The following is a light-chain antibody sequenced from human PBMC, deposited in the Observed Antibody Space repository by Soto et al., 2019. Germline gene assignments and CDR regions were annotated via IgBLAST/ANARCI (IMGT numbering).Light chain of an antibody. CDR2: DVS. CDR1: SNNFGGYNF. V-gene: IGLV2-11*01. CDR3: SSFIAGDILL. Sequence: QSALTQHRSVSGSLGQSVNISCSGTSNNFGGYNFLSWYQHPPGKAPKLIIYDVSKRPSGVPGRFSGSKSGSTASLTISGLQAEDEAYYYCSSFIAGDILLFGGGTKLTVL. J-gene: IGLJ2*01.